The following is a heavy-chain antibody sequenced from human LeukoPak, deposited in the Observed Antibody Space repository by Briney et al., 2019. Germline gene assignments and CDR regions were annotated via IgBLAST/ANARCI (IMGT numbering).Heavy chain of an antibody. CDR2: IYYSGST. CDR3: ATWGSTGLGFDP. J-gene: IGHJ5*02. CDR1: GGSISSSSYY. D-gene: IGHD6-13*01. Sequence: SGTLSLTCTVSGGSISSSSYYWGWIRQPPGKGLEWIGSIYYSGSTYYNPSLKSRVTISVDTSKNQFSLKLSSVTAADTAVYYCATWGSTGLGFDPWGQGTLVTVSS. V-gene: IGHV4-39*01.